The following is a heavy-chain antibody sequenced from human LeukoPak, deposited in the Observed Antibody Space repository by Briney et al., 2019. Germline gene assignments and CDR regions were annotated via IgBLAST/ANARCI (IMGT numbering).Heavy chain of an antibody. Sequence: ASVKVSCKASGNDFSDFYFNWVRQPPGRGLEWVGWINPHSRATHYAQRFRGRVTMEASITTAYMELNSLTSDDTAVYYCVTTSVTHTRDPWGQGTLVTVSS. D-gene: IGHD5/OR15-5a*01. CDR1: GNDFSDFY. J-gene: IGHJ5*02. CDR2: INPHSRAT. V-gene: IGHV1-2*02. CDR3: VTTSVTHTRDP.